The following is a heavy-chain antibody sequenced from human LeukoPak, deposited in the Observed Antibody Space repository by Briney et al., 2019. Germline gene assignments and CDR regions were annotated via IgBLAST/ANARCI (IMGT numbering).Heavy chain of an antibody. Sequence: SQTLSLTCAISGDSVSSNSAAWNWIRQSPSRGLEWLGRTYYRSKWYNDYAVSVKSRITINPGTSKNQFSLQLNSVTPEDTAVYYCARGGYCSSTSCYTATTFDYWGQGTLVTVSS. CDR1: GDSVSSNSAA. V-gene: IGHV6-1*01. CDR3: ARGGYCSSTSCYTATTFDY. J-gene: IGHJ4*02. D-gene: IGHD2-2*01. CDR2: TYYRSKWYN.